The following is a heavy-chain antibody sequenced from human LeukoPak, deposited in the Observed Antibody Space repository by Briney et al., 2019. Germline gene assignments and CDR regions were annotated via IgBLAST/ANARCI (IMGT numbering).Heavy chain of an antibody. Sequence: GASVKVSCKASGYTFTSYYMHWVRQAPGQGLEWMGIINPSGGSTSYAQKFQGRVTMTRDMSTSTVYMELSSLRSEDTAVYYCARDWDVLGSVVNWFDPWGQGTLVTVSS. J-gene: IGHJ5*02. D-gene: IGHD3-22*01. CDR1: GYTFTSYY. V-gene: IGHV1-46*01. CDR2: INPSGGST. CDR3: ARDWDVLGSVVNWFDP.